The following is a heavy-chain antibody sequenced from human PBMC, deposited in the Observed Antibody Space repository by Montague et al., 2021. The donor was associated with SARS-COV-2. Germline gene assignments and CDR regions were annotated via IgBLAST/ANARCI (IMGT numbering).Heavy chain of an antibody. J-gene: IGHJ4*02. D-gene: IGHD6-13*01. Sequence: SAPLSLTCAVYGGSFSGYYWSWIRQPPGKGLEWIGEINHSGSTNYNPSLKSRVTISVDTSKNQFSLKLSSVTAADTAVYYCARGSYSSSWYGPKYYFDYWGQGTLVTVSS. CDR2: INHSGST. CDR1: GGSFSGYY. CDR3: ARGSYSSSWYGPKYYFDY. V-gene: IGHV4-34*01.